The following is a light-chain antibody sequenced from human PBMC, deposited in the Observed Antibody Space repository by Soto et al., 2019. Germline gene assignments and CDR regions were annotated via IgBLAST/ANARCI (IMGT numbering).Light chain of an antibody. CDR1: QSISNY. J-gene: IGKJ2*01. CDR3: HQSYSSPPS. CDR2: AAS. Sequence: DIQMTQSPSSLSASVGDRVTISCRASQSISNYLNWYTHKPGKPPNLLIYAASTLQSGVPPRFSGSRSGTDFTLTITPPQPEDLAAYYCHQSYSSPPSFGQGTKLEIK. V-gene: IGKV1-39*01.